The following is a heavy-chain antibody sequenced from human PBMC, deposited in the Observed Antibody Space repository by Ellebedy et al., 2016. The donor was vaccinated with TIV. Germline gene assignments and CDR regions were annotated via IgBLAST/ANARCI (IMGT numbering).Heavy chain of an antibody. D-gene: IGHD4-17*01. CDR2: INPNSGGT. Sequence: ASVKVSCXASGYTFTGYYMHWVRQAPGQGLEWMGWINPNSGGTNYAQKFQGRVTMTRDTSISTAYMELSRLRSDDTAVYYCARGTDYGDSADAFDIWGQGTMVTVSS. CDR1: GYTFTGYY. V-gene: IGHV1-2*02. J-gene: IGHJ3*02. CDR3: ARGTDYGDSADAFDI.